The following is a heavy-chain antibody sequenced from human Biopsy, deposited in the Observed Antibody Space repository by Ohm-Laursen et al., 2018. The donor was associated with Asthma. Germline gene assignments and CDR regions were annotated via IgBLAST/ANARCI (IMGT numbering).Heavy chain of an antibody. Sequence: SLRLSCAATGFTFSSYAMHWVRQAPGKGLEWVAVISYDGSNKYYADSVKGRFTISRDNSKNTLYLQMNSLRAEDTAVYYCARDKPSHIDYYYGMDVWGQGTTVTVSS. CDR2: ISYDGSNK. CDR3: ARDKPSHIDYYYGMDV. CDR1: GFTFSSYA. V-gene: IGHV3-30-3*01. J-gene: IGHJ6*02.